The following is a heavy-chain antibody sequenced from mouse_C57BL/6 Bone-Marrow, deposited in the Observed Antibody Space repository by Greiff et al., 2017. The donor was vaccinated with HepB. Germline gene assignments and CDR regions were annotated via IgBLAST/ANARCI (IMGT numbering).Heavy chain of an antibody. CDR2: ISYDGSN. CDR1: GYSITSGYY. J-gene: IGHJ2*01. CDR3: AREALYYYGSSSDFDY. V-gene: IGHV3-6*01. Sequence: EVQRVESGPGLVKPSQSLSLTCSVTGYSITSGYYWNWIRQFPGNKLEWMGYISYDGSNNYNPSLKNRISITRDTSKNQFFLKLNSVTTEDTATYYCAREALYYYGSSSDFDYWGQGTTLTVSS. D-gene: IGHD1-1*01.